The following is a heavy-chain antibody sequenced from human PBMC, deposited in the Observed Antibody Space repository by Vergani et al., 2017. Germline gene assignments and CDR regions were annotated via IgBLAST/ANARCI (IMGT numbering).Heavy chain of an antibody. CDR2: ISWNRGTV. Sequence: EVQLVESGGGLVQPGRSLRLSCAASGFTFDDYAIHWVRQTPGMGLEWVSGISWNRGTVGYADSVKGRFTISRDNAKNSLYLQMNSLRAEDTALYYCAKDIRGDRDYWYFDLWGRGTLVTVSS. CDR3: AKDIRGDRDYWYFDL. CDR1: GFTFDDYA. D-gene: IGHD2-21*02. V-gene: IGHV3-9*01. J-gene: IGHJ2*01.